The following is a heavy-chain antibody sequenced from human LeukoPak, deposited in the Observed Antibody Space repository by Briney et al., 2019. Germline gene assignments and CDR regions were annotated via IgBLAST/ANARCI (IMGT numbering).Heavy chain of an antibody. CDR1: GFTFSSYG. J-gene: IGHJ4*02. CDR3: AKDRILYFGELGI. CDR2: IRYDGSNK. Sequence: PGGSLRLSCAASGFTFSSYGMHWVRQAPGKGLEWVAFIRYDGSNKYYADSVKGRFTISRDNSKNTLYLQMNSLRAEDTAVYYCAKDRILYFGELGIWGQGTLVTVSS. V-gene: IGHV3-30*02. D-gene: IGHD3-10*01.